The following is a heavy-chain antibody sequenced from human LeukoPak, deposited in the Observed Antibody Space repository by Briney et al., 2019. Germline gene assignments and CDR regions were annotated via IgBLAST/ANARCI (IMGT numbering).Heavy chain of an antibody. CDR3: ARGVTHYDILTGYYRANWFDP. CDR1: GYTFTGYY. CDR2: INPNSGGT. V-gene: IGHV1-2*04. J-gene: IGHJ5*02. D-gene: IGHD3-9*01. Sequence: ASVKVSCKASGYTFTGYYMHWVRQAPGQGLEWMGWINPNSGGTNYAQKFQGWVTMTRDTSISTAYMELSRLRSDDTAVYYCARGVTHYDILTGYYRANWFDPWGQGTLVTVSS.